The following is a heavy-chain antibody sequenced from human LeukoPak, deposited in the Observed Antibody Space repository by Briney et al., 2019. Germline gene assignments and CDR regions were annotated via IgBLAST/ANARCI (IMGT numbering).Heavy chain of an antibody. CDR3: ARDPVRGIPDYFDY. J-gene: IGHJ4*02. Sequence: GGSLRLSCAASGFTVSSNYMSWVRQAPGKGLEWVSVIYSGGSTYYADSVKGRFTISRDNSKSTLYLQMNSLRVEDTAVYYCARDPVRGIPDYFDYWGQGTLVTVSS. V-gene: IGHV3-66*02. CDR1: GFTVSSNY. D-gene: IGHD3-10*01. CDR2: IYSGGST.